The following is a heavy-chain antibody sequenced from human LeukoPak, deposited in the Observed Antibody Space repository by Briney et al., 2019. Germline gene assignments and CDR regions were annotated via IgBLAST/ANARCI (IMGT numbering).Heavy chain of an antibody. D-gene: IGHD2-15*01. J-gene: IGHJ3*02. CDR1: GGSTSSSSYY. CDR2: IYYSGST. CDR3: ARQDGSGSGAFDI. Sequence: SETLSLTCTVSGGSTSSSSYYWGWIRQPPGKGLEWIGSIYYSGSTYYNPSLKSRVTISVDTSKNQFSLKLSSVTAADTAVYYCARQDGSGSGAFDIWGQGTMVTVSS. V-gene: IGHV4-39*01.